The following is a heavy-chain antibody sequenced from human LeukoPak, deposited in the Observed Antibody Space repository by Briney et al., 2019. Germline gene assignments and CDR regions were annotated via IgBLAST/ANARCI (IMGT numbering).Heavy chain of an antibody. V-gene: IGHV3-74*01. CDR1: GFTFSSYW. J-gene: IGHJ5*02. CDR2: INSDGSST. Sequence: PGGSLRLSCAASGFTFSSYWMHWVRQAPGKGLVWVSRINSDGSSTSYADSVKGRFTISRDNAKNTLYLQMNSLRAEDTAVYYCARDRCSGGSCYSEGLDPWGPGTLVTVSS. CDR3: ARDRCSGGSCYSEGLDP. D-gene: IGHD2-15*01.